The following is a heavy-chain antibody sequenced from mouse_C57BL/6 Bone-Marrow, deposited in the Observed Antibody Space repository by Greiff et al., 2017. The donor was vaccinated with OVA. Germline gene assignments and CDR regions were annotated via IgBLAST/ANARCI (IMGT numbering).Heavy chain of an antibody. CDR1: GFTFSSYA. V-gene: IGHV5-9-1*02. D-gene: IGHD4-1*01. CDR3: TREAELGRGDYFDY. CDR2: ISSGGDYI. Sequence: EVQVVESGAGLVKPGGSLKLSCAASGFTFSSYAMSWVRQTPEKRLEWVAYISSGGDYIYYADTVKGRFTISRDNARNTLYLQMSSLKSEDTAMYYCTREAELGRGDYFDYWGQGTTLTVSS. J-gene: IGHJ2*01.